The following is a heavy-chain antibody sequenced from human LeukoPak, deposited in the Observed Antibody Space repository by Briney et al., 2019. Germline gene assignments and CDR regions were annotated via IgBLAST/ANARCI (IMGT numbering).Heavy chain of an antibody. D-gene: IGHD1-20*01. CDR1: GFTFSSYS. J-gene: IGHJ4*02. Sequence: GGSLRLSCAASGFTFSSYSMNWVRQAPGKGLEWVSSISSSSSYIYYADSVRGRFTISRDNAKNSLYLQMNSLRAEDTAVYYCARILTGTDGYWGQGTLVAVSS. CDR3: ARILTGTDGY. CDR2: ISSSSSYI. V-gene: IGHV3-21*01.